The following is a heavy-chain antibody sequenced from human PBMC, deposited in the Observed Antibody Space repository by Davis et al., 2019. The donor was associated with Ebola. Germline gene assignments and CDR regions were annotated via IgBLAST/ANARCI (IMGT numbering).Heavy chain of an antibody. V-gene: IGHV3-21*01. Sequence: ESLMIPCAASAFTFSTYRMNWVRQSQGKWLERVSYISSDSYYIYYADSLKGRFNISRDNSKNTLYLQMNSLRAEDTALYYCSKEGCGQQLFYYYGMDVWGQGTTVTVSS. CDR3: SKEGCGQQLFYYYGMDV. J-gene: IGHJ6*02. CDR1: AFTFSTYR. CDR2: ISSDSYYI. D-gene: IGHD6-13*01.